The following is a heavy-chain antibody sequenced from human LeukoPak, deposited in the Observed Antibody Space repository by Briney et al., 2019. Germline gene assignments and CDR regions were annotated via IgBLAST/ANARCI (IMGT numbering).Heavy chain of an antibody. V-gene: IGHV4-38-2*02. D-gene: IGHD1-26*01. J-gene: IGHJ4*02. CDR1: GYSISSDYY. CDR3: ARAIEVGAMTPFDY. Sequence: PSETLSLTCTVSGYSISSDYYWGWVRQPPGKGLEWIGSIYRSGSTYYNPSLKSRVTISVDTSKNQFSLKLTSVTAADTAVYYCARAIEVGAMTPFDYWGQGTLVTVSS. CDR2: IYRSGST.